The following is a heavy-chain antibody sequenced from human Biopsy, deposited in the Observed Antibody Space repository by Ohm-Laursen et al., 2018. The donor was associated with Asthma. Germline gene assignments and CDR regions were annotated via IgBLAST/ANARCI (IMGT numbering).Heavy chain of an antibody. D-gene: IGHD2-21*02. CDR1: GFSFSRYG. Sequence: SLRLSCSASGFSFSRYGMHWVRQAPGKGLEWVAVISFDGSNKYYGDSVKGRFTIARDNSKSTVYLQMNSLRAEDTAVYYCASYEVVTAILPMDVWGQGTTVTVSS. J-gene: IGHJ6*02. CDR3: ASYEVVTAILPMDV. V-gene: IGHV3-30*03. CDR2: ISFDGSNK.